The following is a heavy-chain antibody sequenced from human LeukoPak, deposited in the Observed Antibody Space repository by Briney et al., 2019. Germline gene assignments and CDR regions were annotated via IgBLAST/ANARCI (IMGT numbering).Heavy chain of an antibody. J-gene: IGHJ6*02. D-gene: IGHD2-15*01. CDR3: ARDRNRGGGYYYYGMDV. Sequence: SETLSLTCAVYGGSFSGYYWSWIRQPPGKGLEWIGEINHSGCTNYNPSLKSRVTISVDTSKNQFSLKLSSVTAADTAVYYCARDRNRGGGYYYYGMDVWGQGTTVTVSS. CDR2: INHSGCT. CDR1: GGSFSGYY. V-gene: IGHV4-34*01.